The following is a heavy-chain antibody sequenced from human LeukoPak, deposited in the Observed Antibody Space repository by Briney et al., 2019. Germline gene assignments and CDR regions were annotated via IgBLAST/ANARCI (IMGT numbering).Heavy chain of an antibody. Sequence: GSSVKVSCKASGCTFSSYASSWVRRAPAQGREWMGGIIPIFGKQNYAKKFQGRVTITTDESTSTAYMELSSLRSEDTAVYYCARRVEEAIFGVGGWFDPWGQGTLVTVSS. CDR1: GCTFSSYA. CDR3: ARRVEEAIFGVGGWFDP. J-gene: IGHJ5*02. D-gene: IGHD3-3*01. CDR2: IIPIFGKQ. V-gene: IGHV1-69*05.